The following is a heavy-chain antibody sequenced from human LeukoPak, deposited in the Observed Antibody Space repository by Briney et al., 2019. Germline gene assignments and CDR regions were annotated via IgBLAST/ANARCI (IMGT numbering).Heavy chain of an antibody. Sequence: GASVKVSCKASGYTFTGYYMHWVRQAPGQGLEWMGWINPNSGGTNYAQKFQGRVTMTRDTSISTAYMELSRLRSDDTAVYYCARAYYDILTGYDFDPWGQGTLVTVSS. CDR1: GYTFTGYY. V-gene: IGHV1-2*02. CDR2: INPNSGGT. D-gene: IGHD3-9*01. J-gene: IGHJ5*02. CDR3: ARAYYDILTGYDFDP.